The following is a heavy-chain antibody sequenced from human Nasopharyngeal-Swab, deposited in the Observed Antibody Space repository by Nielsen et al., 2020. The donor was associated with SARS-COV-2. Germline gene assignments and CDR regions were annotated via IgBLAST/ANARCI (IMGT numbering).Heavy chain of an antibody. CDR2: INPSGPSP. D-gene: IGHD2-2*01. V-gene: IGHV1-46*01. CDR1: GFTFTNYY. J-gene: IGHJ4*02. CDR3: ARDPMMCRSTSCAFDH. Sequence: ASVKVSCKASGFTFTNYYIHWVRQAPGQGLEWMAIINPSGPSPTYAQRFQGRVTMTWDTSTGTVYMEISSLRFDDTAVYYCARDPMMCRSTSCAFDHWGQGTLVTVSS.